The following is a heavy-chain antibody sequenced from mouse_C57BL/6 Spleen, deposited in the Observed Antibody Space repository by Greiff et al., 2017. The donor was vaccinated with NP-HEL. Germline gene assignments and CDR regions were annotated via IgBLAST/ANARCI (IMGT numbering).Heavy chain of an antibody. V-gene: IGHV5-4*01. CDR3: ARERNYYGSSPWFAY. CDR1: GFTFSSYA. CDR2: ISDGGSYT. D-gene: IGHD1-1*01. J-gene: IGHJ3*01. Sequence: EVQRVESGGGLVKPGGSLKLSCAASGFTFSSYAMSWVRQTPEKRLEWVATISDGGSYTYYPDNVKGRFTISRDNAKNNLYLQMSHLKSEDTAMYYCARERNYYGSSPWFAYWGQGTLVTVSA.